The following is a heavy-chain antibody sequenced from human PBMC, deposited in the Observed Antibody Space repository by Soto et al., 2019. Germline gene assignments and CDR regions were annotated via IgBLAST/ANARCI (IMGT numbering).Heavy chain of an antibody. Sequence: GGSLRLSCAASGFTFSSYSMNWVRQAPGKGLEWVSSISSSSSYIYYADSVKGRFTISRDNAKNSLYLQMNSLRAEDTAVYYCARALSDPYNWNYESDYWGQGTLVTVSS. J-gene: IGHJ4*02. CDR2: ISSSSSYI. D-gene: IGHD1-7*01. CDR3: ARALSDPYNWNYESDY. CDR1: GFTFSSYS. V-gene: IGHV3-21*01.